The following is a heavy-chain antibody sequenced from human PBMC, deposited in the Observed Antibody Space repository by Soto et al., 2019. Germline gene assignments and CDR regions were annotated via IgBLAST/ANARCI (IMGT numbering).Heavy chain of an antibody. Sequence: GGSLRLSCAASGFTFSNYEMNWVRQAPGKGLEWVSYISSSGSTIYYADSVKGRFTISRDNAKNSLYLQMNSLRAEDTAVYYCARDLRFLEWFLFGPWGQGTLVTVSS. D-gene: IGHD3-3*01. CDR3: ARDLRFLEWFLFGP. CDR2: ISSSGSTI. J-gene: IGHJ5*02. CDR1: GFTFSNYE. V-gene: IGHV3-48*03.